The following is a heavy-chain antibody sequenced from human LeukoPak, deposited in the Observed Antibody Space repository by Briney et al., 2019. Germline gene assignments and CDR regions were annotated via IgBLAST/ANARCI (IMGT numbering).Heavy chain of an antibody. J-gene: IGHJ4*02. Sequence: GRSLRLSCAASVFTFSLSWMHCVRQAPGKGLEWVTAMGGSGGSTYYADTVKGRFTNSRDNSKNTLYLQMNSLRAEDTAVYYCAKEQKVSSSWYDYWGQGTLVTVSS. CDR2: MGGSGGST. CDR1: VFTFSLSW. D-gene: IGHD6-13*01. CDR3: AKEQKVSSSWYDY. V-gene: IGHV3-23*01.